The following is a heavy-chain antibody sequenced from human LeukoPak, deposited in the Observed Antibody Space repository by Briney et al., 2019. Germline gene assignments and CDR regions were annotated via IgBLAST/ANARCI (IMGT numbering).Heavy chain of an antibody. CDR3: ARAMTTVTLYYYYYMDV. CDR1: GFTVSGNY. D-gene: IGHD4-17*01. J-gene: IGHJ6*03. CDR2: IYSGGST. Sequence: GGSLRLSCAASGFTVSGNYMTWVRQVSGKGLEWVSVIYSGGSTYYADSVKGRFTISRDNSKNTLYLQMNSLRAEDTAVYYCARAMTTVTLYYYYYMDVWGKGTTVTVSS. V-gene: IGHV3-53*01.